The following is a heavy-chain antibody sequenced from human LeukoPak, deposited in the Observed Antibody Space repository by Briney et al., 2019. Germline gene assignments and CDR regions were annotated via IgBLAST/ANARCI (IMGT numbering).Heavy chain of an antibody. CDR2: MYYSGST. Sequence: SETLSLTCTVSGGSISSSNSYWGWIRQPPGKGLEWIVSMYYSGSTYYNPSLKSRVNISVDTSKNQFSLKLSSVTAADTAVYYCARSGWFGEASMLWGQGSLVTVSS. D-gene: IGHD3-10*01. J-gene: IGHJ4*02. CDR1: GGSISSSNSY. CDR3: ARSGWFGEASML. V-gene: IGHV4-39*01.